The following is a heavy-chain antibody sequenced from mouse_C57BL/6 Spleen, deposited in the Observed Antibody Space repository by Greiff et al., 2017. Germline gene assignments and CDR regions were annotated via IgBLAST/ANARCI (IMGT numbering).Heavy chain of an antibody. V-gene: IGHV1-26*01. D-gene: IGHD1-1*01. CDR1: GYTFTDYY. J-gene: IGHJ2*01. CDR2: INPNNGGT. CDR3: ATTVVATKDY. Sequence: EVQLQQSGPELVKPGASVKISCKASGYTFTDYYMNWVKQSHGKSLEWIGDINPNNGGTSYNQKFKGKATLTVDKSSSTAYMELRSLTSEDSAVYYCATTVVATKDYRGQGTTLTVSS.